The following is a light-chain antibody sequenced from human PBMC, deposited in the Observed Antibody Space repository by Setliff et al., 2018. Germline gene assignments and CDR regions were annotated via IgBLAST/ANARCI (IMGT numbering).Light chain of an antibody. CDR3: CSYTPTMGVV. Sequence: QSVLTQPASVSGSPGQSTTISCTGTSSDIGRYDFVSWYQHLPGKAPQLLIFSVNNRPSQISDRFSASKSGDTASLTISGLQAEDEAVYYCCSYTPTMGVVFGGGTKVTVL. CDR2: SVN. J-gene: IGLJ2*01. CDR1: SSDIGRYDF. V-gene: IGLV2-14*03.